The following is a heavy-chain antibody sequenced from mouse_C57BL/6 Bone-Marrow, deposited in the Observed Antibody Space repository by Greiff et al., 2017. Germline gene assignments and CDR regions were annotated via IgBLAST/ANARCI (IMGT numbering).Heavy chain of an antibody. CDR2: IWRGGST. CDR1: GFSLTSYG. CDR3: AKNGSPWYFDV. D-gene: IGHD1-1*01. V-gene: IGHV2-4*01. J-gene: IGHJ1*03. Sequence: QVQLQQSGPGLVQPSQCLSITCTVSGFSLTSYGVHWVRQPPGKGLEWLGVIWRGGSTDNNAAFISRLSISKDNSKSTVFFKLNSLQADDTAIYYCAKNGSPWYFDVWGTGTTVTVSS.